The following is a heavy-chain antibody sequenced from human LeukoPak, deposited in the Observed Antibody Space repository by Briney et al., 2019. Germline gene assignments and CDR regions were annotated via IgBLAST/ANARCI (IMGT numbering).Heavy chain of an antibody. J-gene: IGHJ4*02. D-gene: IGHD1-26*01. Sequence: PGGSLRLSCAASGFTFSTYWMHWVRQAPGKGLVWVSRINSDGSSTSYAGSVKGRFTISRDNAKNTLYLQMNSLRAEDTAVYYCARVAQWELLDALVLFDYWGQGTLVTVSS. CDR2: INSDGSST. V-gene: IGHV3-74*01. CDR1: GFTFSTYW. CDR3: ARVAQWELLDALVLFDY.